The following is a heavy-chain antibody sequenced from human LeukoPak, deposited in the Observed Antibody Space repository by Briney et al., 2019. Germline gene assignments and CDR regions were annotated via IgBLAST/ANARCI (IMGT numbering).Heavy chain of an antibody. D-gene: IGHD6-13*01. J-gene: IGHJ5*02. Sequence: GRSLRLSCAASGFTFSSYAMHWVRQAPGKGLEWVAVISYDGSNKYYADSVKGRFTISRDNSKNTLYLQMNSLRAEDTAVYYCARGSGSWQYSWFDPWGQGTLVTVSS. CDR3: ARGSGSWQYSWFDP. V-gene: IGHV3-30*04. CDR2: ISYDGSNK. CDR1: GFTFSSYA.